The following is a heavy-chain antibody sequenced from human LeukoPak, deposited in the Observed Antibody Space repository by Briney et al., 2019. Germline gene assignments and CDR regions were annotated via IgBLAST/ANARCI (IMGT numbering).Heavy chain of an antibody. CDR1: EFTVDTYW. D-gene: IGHD3-16*01. J-gene: IGHJ4*02. CDR3: VAWGSLVV. CDR2: IKEDGTRK. Sequence: GGSLRLSCVASEFTVDTYWMSWVRQAPGKGLDWVAHIKEDGTRKYYVDSVRGRFTISRDNAKNSLFLQMNSLRVEDTAVFYCVAWGSLVVWGQGTLVTVSS. V-gene: IGHV3-7*01.